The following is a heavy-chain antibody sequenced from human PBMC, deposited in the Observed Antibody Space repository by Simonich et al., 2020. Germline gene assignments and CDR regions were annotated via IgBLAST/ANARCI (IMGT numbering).Heavy chain of an antibody. CDR2: IWYDGSNK. Sequence: QVQLVESGGGVVQPGRSLRLSCAASGFTFSSYGMHWVRQAPGKGLEWVAVIWYDGSNKYYADSVKCRFTIARDNSKNTLYLQMNSLRAEDTAVHYCARDRYCSGGSCYYFDYWGQGTLVTVSS. CDR3: ARDRYCSGGSCYYFDY. D-gene: IGHD2-15*01. CDR1: GFTFSSYG. J-gene: IGHJ4*02. V-gene: IGHV3-33*01.